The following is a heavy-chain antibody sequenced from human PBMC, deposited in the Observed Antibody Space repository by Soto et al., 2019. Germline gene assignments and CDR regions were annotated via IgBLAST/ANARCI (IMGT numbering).Heavy chain of an antibody. CDR2: ISAYNGNT. CDR3: ARDRGLMITFGGVIDHDY. CDR1: GYTFTSYG. D-gene: IGHD3-16*02. V-gene: IGHV1-18*01. J-gene: IGHJ4*02. Sequence: QVQLVQSGAEVKKPGASVKVSCKASGYTFTSYGISWVRQAPGQGLEWMGWISAYNGNTNYAQKLQGRVTMTTDTSTGTAYRELRSLRSDDTAVYYCARDRGLMITFGGVIDHDYWGQGTLVTVSS.